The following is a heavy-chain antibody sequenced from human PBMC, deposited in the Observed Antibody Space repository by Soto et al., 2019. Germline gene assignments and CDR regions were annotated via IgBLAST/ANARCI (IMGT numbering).Heavy chain of an antibody. Sequence: QVQLAQSGAEVQKPGSSVKVSCKASGGTFSSYSINWVRQAPGQGLEWMGEVITLFGTANYAQKFQGRVTITADESTSTAYRDLSSLRSEDTAVYYCARDGGRHSGGIDYWGQGTLVTVSS. CDR1: GGTFSSYS. CDR2: VITLFGTA. J-gene: IGHJ4*02. D-gene: IGHD1-26*01. CDR3: ARDGGRHSGGIDY. V-gene: IGHV1-69*01.